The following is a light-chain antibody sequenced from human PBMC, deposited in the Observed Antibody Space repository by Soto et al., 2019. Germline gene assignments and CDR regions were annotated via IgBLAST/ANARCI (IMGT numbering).Light chain of an antibody. CDR2: KVS. J-gene: IGKJ5*01. V-gene: IGKV2-24*01. CDR3: MQATQLRT. Sequence: EIVLTQTPLLSPVTLGQPASISCRSSRSLVASDGNAYLTWLHQRPGQPPRPLIYKVSQRLSGVPDRFSGSGAGTAFTLHISRVEAEDVGTYSCMQATQLRTFGQGTRLEIK. CDR1: RSLVASDGNAY.